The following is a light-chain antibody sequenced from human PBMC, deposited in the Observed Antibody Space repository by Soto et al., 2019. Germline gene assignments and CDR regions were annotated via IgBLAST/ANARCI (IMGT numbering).Light chain of an antibody. V-gene: IGKV3-11*01. Sequence: IWLTQAPATLSLSPGESATLSCRATRSVSSYLAWYQQKPGQAPRLLIYDASSRPTDIPARFRGSGSGTDFTLTISSLEPEDFALYYCQQRSNWPITFGQGTRLAIK. CDR1: RSVSSY. CDR3: QQRSNWPIT. J-gene: IGKJ5*01. CDR2: DAS.